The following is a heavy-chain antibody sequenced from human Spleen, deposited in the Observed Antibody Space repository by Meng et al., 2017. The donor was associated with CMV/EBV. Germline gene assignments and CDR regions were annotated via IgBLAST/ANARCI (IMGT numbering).Heavy chain of an antibody. J-gene: IGHJ4*02. CDR2: ISWNSGSI. D-gene: IGHD1-26*01. Sequence: SCAASGFTFDDYAMHWVRQAPGKGLEWVSGISWNSGSIGYADSVKGRFSISRDNAKNSLYLQMNSLRVEDTAVYYCARSGRIATTSPFDYWAQGTLVTVSS. V-gene: IGHV3-9*01. CDR3: ARSGRIATTSPFDY. CDR1: GFTFDDYA.